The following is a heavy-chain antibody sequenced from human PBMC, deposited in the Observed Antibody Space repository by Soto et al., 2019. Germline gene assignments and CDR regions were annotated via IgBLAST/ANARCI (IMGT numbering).Heavy chain of an antibody. CDR3: ARDRVMITFGGLYYYYGMDV. D-gene: IGHD3-16*01. J-gene: IGHJ6*02. V-gene: IGHV1-18*04. CDR2: ISAYNGNT. Sequence: ASVKVSCKASGYTFTSYGISWVRQAPGQGLEWMGWISAYNGNTNYAQKLQGRVTMTTDTSTSTAYMELRSLRSDDTAVYYCARDRVMITFGGLYYYYGMDVWGQGTTVTVSS. CDR1: GYTFTSYG.